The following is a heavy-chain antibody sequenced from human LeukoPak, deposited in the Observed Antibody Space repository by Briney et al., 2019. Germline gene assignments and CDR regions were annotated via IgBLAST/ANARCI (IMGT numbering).Heavy chain of an antibody. V-gene: IGHV3-53*01. D-gene: IGHD5-18*01. Sequence: PGGSLRLSCAAAAFTVTSDYMTWVRQAPGKGLEWVSVIYSGGSTYYADSVKGRFTISRDNSKNTVYLQLNNLRVEDTAVYYCARYHTALNYWGQGTLVTASS. CDR2: IYSGGST. J-gene: IGHJ4*02. CDR1: AFTVTSDY. CDR3: ARYHTALNY.